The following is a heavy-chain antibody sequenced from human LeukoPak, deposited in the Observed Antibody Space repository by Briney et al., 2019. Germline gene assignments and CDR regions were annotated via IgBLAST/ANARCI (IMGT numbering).Heavy chain of an antibody. D-gene: IGHD3-3*01. Sequence: ASVKVSCKASGYTFTNYHIAWVRQAPGQGLEWVGGIIPMSGTANYAQKFQGRVTITADESTSTAYMELSSLRSEDTAIYYCASPVKYYDTWSGYPPFDYWGQGTLVTVSS. CDR1: GYTFTNYH. CDR2: IIPMSGTA. CDR3: ASPVKYYDTWSGYPPFDY. V-gene: IGHV1-69*13. J-gene: IGHJ4*02.